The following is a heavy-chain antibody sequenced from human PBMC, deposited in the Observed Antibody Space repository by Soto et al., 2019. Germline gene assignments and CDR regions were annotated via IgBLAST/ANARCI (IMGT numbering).Heavy chain of an antibody. CDR2: LSRGDER. Sequence: QVQLQESGPGLEKPSETLSLTCTVSGAPITTTKWWAWVRLPPGKGLEWIGELSRGDERSSNPSLEGRFTMSLDKSNNHFSLKLTSVTAADTAIYYCATQTISYTWGVWGRGTSVTVSS. CDR3: ATQTISYTWGV. J-gene: IGHJ6*02. CDR1: GAPITTTKW. D-gene: IGHD3-16*01. V-gene: IGHV4-4*02.